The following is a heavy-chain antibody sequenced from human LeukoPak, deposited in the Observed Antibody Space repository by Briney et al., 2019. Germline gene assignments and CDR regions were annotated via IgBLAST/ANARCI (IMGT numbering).Heavy chain of an antibody. J-gene: IGHJ4*02. CDR2: INHSGST. D-gene: IGHD3-10*01. CDR3: AREGGVSYYGSGSKKWPIDY. Sequence: SETLSLTCTVSGGSISSSSYYWGWIRQPPGKGLEWIGEINHSGSTNYNPSLKSRVTISVDTSKNQFSLKLSSVTAADTAVYYCAREGGVSYYGSGSKKWPIDYWGQGTLVTVSS. V-gene: IGHV4-39*07. CDR1: GGSISSSSYY.